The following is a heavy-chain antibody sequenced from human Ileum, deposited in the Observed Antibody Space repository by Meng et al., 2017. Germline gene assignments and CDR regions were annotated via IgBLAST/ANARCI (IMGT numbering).Heavy chain of an antibody. CDR2: TYYRSKWYS. V-gene: IGHV6-1*01. CDR1: GGSGSSNIAA. Sequence: QAQLQQSGPGLVKPSQTLSLTCAVSGGSGSSNIAAWNWIRQSPLRGLEWLGRTYYRSKWYSEYAVSVKSRISITPDTSKNQFSLQMNSVTPEDTAVYYCASGSGSLDYWGPGTLVTVSS. CDR3: ASGSGSLDY. J-gene: IGHJ4*02. D-gene: IGHD3-3*01.